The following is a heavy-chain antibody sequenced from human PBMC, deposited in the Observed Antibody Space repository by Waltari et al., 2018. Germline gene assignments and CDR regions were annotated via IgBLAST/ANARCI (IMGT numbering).Heavy chain of an antibody. V-gene: IGHV4-34*01. CDR2: INHSGST. CDR3: ATSIAAAGAPGY. D-gene: IGHD6-13*01. Sequence: QVQLQQWGAGLLKPSETLSLTCAVYGGSFSGYYWSWIRQPQGKGLEWIGEINHSGSTNYTPSLKSRVTISVDTSKNQFSLKLSSVTAADTAVYYCATSIAAAGAPGYWGQGTLVTVSS. J-gene: IGHJ4*02. CDR1: GGSFSGYY.